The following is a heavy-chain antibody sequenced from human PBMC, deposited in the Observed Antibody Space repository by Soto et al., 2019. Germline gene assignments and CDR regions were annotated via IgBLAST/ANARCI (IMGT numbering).Heavy chain of an antibody. V-gene: IGHV3-33*01. CDR3: ARDFRYSSSSSGMDV. CDR2: IWYDGSNK. D-gene: IGHD6-6*01. CDR1: GFTFSSYG. J-gene: IGHJ6*02. Sequence: QVQLVESGGGVVQPGRSLRLSCAASGFTFSSYGMHWVRQAPGKGLEWVAVIWYDGSNKYYADSVKGRFTISRDNSKNTLYLQMSSLRAEDTAVYYCARDFRYSSSSSGMDVWGQWTTVTVSS.